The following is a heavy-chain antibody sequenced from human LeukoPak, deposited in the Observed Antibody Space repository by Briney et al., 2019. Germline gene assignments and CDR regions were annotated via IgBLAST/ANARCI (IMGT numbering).Heavy chain of an antibody. CDR1: GGSVSGTSFY. Sequence: SETLSLTCTVSGGSVSGTSFYWSWIRQPPGKGLEWIGYIYYSGSTTYSPSLKSRVTISVDTSKNRFSLKLSSVTAADTAVYFCARYSTSWYTFDYWGQEPWSPSPQ. D-gene: IGHD6-13*01. CDR2: IYYSGST. CDR3: ARYSTSWYTFDY. J-gene: IGHJ4*01. V-gene: IGHV4-61*01.